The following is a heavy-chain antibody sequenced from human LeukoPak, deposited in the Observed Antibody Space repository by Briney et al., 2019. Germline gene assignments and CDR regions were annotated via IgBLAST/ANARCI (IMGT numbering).Heavy chain of an antibody. D-gene: IGHD3-16*02. CDR1: GFTFSSYA. CDR2: ISYDGSNK. V-gene: IGHV3-30*04. J-gene: IGHJ4*02. Sequence: QPGRSLRLSCAASGFTFSSYAMHWVRQAPGKGLEWVAVISYDGSNKYYADSVKGRFTISRDNSKNTLYLQMNSLRAEDTAVYYCASKSRAIVDPPKVDYWGQGTLVTVSS. CDR3: ASKSRAIVDPPKVDY.